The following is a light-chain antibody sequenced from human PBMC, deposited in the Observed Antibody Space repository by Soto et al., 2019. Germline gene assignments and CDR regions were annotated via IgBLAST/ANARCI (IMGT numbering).Light chain of an antibody. Sequence: HSALTHPASVSGSPGQSIAISCTGTSSDVGGYDYVSWYQQHPDKAPKLMIYEVTKRPSGVSNRFSGSKSGNTASLTISGLQPEDEADYYCSSHTSGSTRVFGSGTKVTVL. CDR1: SSDVGGYDY. CDR2: EVT. J-gene: IGLJ1*01. CDR3: SSHTSGSTRV. V-gene: IGLV2-14*01.